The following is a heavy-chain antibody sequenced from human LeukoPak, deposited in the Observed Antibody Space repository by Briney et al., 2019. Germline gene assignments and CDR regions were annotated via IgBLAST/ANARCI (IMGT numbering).Heavy chain of an antibody. CDR2: IYYSGNT. J-gene: IGHJ4*02. D-gene: IGHD3-16*01. CDR1: GGSFSSYH. V-gene: IGHV4-59*01. Sequence: SETLSLTCTVSGGSFSSYHWSWIRQPPGKGLEWIGYIYYSGNTDYTPSLKSRVTMSLDTSKNQFSLNLSSVTAADTAVYYCARAVITFGVPVAKGFDCWGQGTLVTVSS. CDR3: ARAVITFGVPVAKGFDC.